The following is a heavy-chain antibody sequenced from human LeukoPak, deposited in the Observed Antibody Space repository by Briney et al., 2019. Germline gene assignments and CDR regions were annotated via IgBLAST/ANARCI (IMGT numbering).Heavy chain of an antibody. J-gene: IGHJ6*03. CDR3: ARDRSGSQYYIDV. CDR1: GFRFGSDW. CDR2: ITSDGSTT. V-gene: IGHV3-74*01. Sequence: PWGSLRLSCVGSGFRFGSDWMHWVRQAPGKRLEWVSRITSDGSTTSYADSVKGRFTISRDNARNTLYLQMNSLRAEDTAVYYCARDRSGSQYYIDVWGKGATVTVSS. D-gene: IGHD1-26*01.